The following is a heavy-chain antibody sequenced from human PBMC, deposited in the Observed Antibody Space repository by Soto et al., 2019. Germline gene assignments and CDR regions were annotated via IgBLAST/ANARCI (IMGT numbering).Heavy chain of an antibody. CDR2: ISGSGDTT. Sequence: VQLVESGGGVVKPAGSLRLSCAASGFIFSDYFMSWIRQAPGKGLEWVSGISGSGDTTHYTDSVKGRFTISRDSSKNTLYLQMNSLRAEDTAVYYCAKDLYSSDNAFDIWGQGTMVTVSS. V-gene: IGHV3-23*04. CDR1: GFIFSDYF. CDR3: AKDLYSSDNAFDI. J-gene: IGHJ3*02. D-gene: IGHD5-18*01.